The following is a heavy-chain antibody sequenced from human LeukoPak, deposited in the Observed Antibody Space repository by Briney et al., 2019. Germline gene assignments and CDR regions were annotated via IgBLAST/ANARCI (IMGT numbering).Heavy chain of an antibody. J-gene: IGHJ4*02. CDR3: AKAPDSSGYLYYFDY. D-gene: IGHD3-22*01. CDR1: EFTFVDYA. CDR2: ISWNSGSL. V-gene: IGHV3-9*01. Sequence: GGSRRLSCAASEFTFVDYAMHWVGQAQGKGLGWVSGISWNSGSLGYADSVKGRFTISRDNAKNSLYLQMNSLRAEDTALYYCAKAPDSSGYLYYFDYWGQGTLVTVSS.